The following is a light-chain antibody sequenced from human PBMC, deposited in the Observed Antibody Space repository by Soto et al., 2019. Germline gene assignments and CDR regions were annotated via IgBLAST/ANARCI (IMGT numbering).Light chain of an antibody. CDR1: SSNIGNNY. V-gene: IGLV1-51*01. CDR3: GTWDSSLSALV. CDR2: DNN. J-gene: IGLJ2*01. Sequence: QSVLMQPPSVSAAPGQKVTISCSGSSSNIGNNYVSWYQQLPGTAPKLLIYDNNKRPSGIPDRFSGSKSGTSATLGITGLQTGDEADYYCGTWDSSLSALVFGGGTKLTVL.